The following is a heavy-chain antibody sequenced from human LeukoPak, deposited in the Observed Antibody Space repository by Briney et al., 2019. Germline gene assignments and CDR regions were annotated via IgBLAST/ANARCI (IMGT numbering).Heavy chain of an antibody. V-gene: IGHV1-18*01. CDR3: ARGATWNDETAYYYYYMDV. D-gene: IGHD1-1*01. J-gene: IGHJ6*03. CDR1: GYTFTSYG. CDR2: ISAYNGNT. Sequence: GASVKVSCKASGYTFTSYGISWVRQAPGQGLEWMGWISAYNGNTNYAQKLQGRVTMTTDTSTSTAYMELRSLRSDDTAVYYCARGATWNDETAYYYYYMDVWGKGTTVTISS.